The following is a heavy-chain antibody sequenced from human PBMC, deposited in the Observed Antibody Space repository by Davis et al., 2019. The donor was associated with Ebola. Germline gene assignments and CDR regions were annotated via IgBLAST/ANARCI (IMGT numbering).Heavy chain of an antibody. V-gene: IGHV3-66*01. CDR3: ARGGRITGTTLVSYYYYGMDV. CDR2: MYSGGTA. J-gene: IGHJ6*02. CDR1: GFTVSSNW. Sequence: GESLKISCAASGFTVSSNWMSWVRQAPGKGLEWVSMMYSGGTAYYTDSVQGRFTISRDNSKNTLYLQMNSLRAEDTAVYYCARGGRITGTTLVSYYYYGMDVWGQGTTVTVSS. D-gene: IGHD1-7*01.